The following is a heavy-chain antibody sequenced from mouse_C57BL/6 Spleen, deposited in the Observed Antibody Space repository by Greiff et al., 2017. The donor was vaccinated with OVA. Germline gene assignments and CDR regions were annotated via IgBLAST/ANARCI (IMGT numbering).Heavy chain of an antibody. CDR2: IDPENGDT. D-gene: IGHD1-1*01. CDR3: TTGTTVVAPAMDY. Sequence: EVMLVESGAELVRPGASVKLSCTASGFNIKDDYMHWVKQRPEQGLEWIGWIDPENGDTEYASKFQGKATITADTSSNTAYLQLSSLTSEDTAVYYCTTGTTVVAPAMDYWGQGTSVTVSS. V-gene: IGHV14-4*01. J-gene: IGHJ4*01. CDR1: GFNIKDDY.